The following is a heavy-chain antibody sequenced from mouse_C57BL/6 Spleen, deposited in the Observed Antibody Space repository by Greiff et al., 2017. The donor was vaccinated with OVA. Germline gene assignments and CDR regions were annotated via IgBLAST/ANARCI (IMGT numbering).Heavy chain of an antibody. V-gene: IGHV5-16*01. Sequence: EVKLVESEGGLVQPGSSMKLSCTASGFTFSDYYMAWVRQVPEKGLEWVANINYDGSSTYYLDSLKSRFIISRDNAKNILYLQMSSLKSEDTATYYCARVRSGYDYYAMDYWGQGTSVTVSS. CDR2: INYDGSST. CDR1: GFTFSDYY. D-gene: IGHD3-2*02. CDR3: ARVRSGYDYYAMDY. J-gene: IGHJ4*01.